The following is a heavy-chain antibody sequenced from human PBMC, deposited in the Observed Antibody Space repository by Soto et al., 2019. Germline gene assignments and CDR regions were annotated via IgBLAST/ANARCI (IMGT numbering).Heavy chain of an antibody. Sequence: QLVQSGSEVKKPGSSVKVSCQASGGTFSGYVVTWVRQAPGQGLEWMGEFVPLFGTTNYAQRFSGRITITAEESPSTAYMGLRTLRSDDTAVYYCAPHGLGVSSPPYFDNWGQGTLVTVSS. V-gene: IGHV1-69*01. J-gene: IGHJ4*02. CDR2: FVPLFGTT. D-gene: IGHD3-16*01. CDR3: APHGLGVSSPPYFDN. CDR1: GGTFSGYV.